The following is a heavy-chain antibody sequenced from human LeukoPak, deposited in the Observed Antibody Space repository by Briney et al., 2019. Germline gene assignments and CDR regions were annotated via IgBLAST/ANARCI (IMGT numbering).Heavy chain of an antibody. CDR3: VRVGFSSDDY. V-gene: IGHV4-34*01. J-gene: IGHJ4*02. CDR2: INHSGST. Sequence: PSETLSLTCAVYGGSFSGYYWSWIRQPPGKGLEWIGEINHSGSTNYNPSLKSRVTISVDTSKNQFSLKLSSVTATDTAVYYCVRVGFSSDDYWGQGTLVTVSS. CDR1: GGSFSGYY. D-gene: IGHD6-19*01.